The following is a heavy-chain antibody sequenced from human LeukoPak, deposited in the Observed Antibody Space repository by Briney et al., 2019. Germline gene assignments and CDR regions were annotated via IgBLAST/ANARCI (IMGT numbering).Heavy chain of an antibody. CDR1: GGSISSSNW. J-gene: IGHJ1*01. V-gene: IGHV4-4*02. CDR2: IYHSGST. D-gene: IGHD6-19*01. Sequence: PSETLSLTCAVSGGSISSSNWWSWVRQPPGKGLEWIGEIYHSGSTNYNPSLKSRVTISVDKSKNQFSLKLSSVTAADTAVYYCARGYSSGWYMAAEYFQHWGQGTLVTVSS. CDR3: ARGYSSGWYMAAEYFQH.